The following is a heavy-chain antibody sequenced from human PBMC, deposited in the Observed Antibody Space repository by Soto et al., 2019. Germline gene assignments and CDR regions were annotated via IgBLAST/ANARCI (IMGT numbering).Heavy chain of an antibody. CDR3: AVVGVMGYFDL. CDR2: IVVGSGNT. J-gene: IGHJ2*01. D-gene: IGHD3-16*01. CDR1: GFTFTSSA. V-gene: IGHV1-58*02. Sequence: QMQLVQSGPEVKKPGTSVKVSCKASGFTFTSSAMQSVRQARGQRLEWIGWIVVGSGNTNYAQKFQERVTITRDMSTSTAYMELSSLRSEDTAVYYCAVVGVMGYFDLWGRGTLVTVSS.